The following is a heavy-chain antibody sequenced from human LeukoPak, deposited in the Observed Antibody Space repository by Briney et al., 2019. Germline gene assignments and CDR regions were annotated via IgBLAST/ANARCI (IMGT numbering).Heavy chain of an antibody. CDR1: GFTFSSYG. Sequence: PGGSLRLSCAASGFTFSSYGMHWVRQAPGKGLEWVVVIWYDGSNKYYADSVKGRFTISRDNSKNTLYLQMNSLRAEDTAVYYCARDHGGLGMDVWGQGTTVTVSS. V-gene: IGHV3-33*01. D-gene: IGHD4-23*01. J-gene: IGHJ6*02. CDR2: IWYDGSNK. CDR3: ARDHGGLGMDV.